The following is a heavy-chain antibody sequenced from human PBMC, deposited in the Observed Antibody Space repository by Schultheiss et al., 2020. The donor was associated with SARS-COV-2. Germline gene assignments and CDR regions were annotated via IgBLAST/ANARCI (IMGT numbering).Heavy chain of an antibody. Sequence: GGSLRLSCTASGFTFSDYYMSWIRQAPGKGLEWVSYISSSSSYTSYADSVKGRFTISRDNAKNTLYLQMNSLRAEDTAVYYCARDQRDAFDIWGQGTMVTVSS. V-gene: IGHV3-11*06. CDR3: ARDQRDAFDI. CDR2: ISSSSSYT. CDR1: GFTFSDYY. J-gene: IGHJ3*02.